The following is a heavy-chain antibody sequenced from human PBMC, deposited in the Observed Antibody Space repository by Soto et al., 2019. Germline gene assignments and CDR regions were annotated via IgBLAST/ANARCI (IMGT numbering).Heavy chain of an antibody. V-gene: IGHV2-5*01. J-gene: IGHJ4*02. Sequence: QITLKESGPTLVKPTQTLTLTCTFSGFSFGVSGVGVGWIRQPPGKALEWLALVFWHDDKRYNPSLRSRLTITKDAPKNQVDLTMTNMDPLDTATYFCARAYTYAFDYRGQGTLVSVSS. CDR2: VFWHDDK. CDR3: ARAYTYAFDY. D-gene: IGHD5-18*01. CDR1: GFSFGVSGVG.